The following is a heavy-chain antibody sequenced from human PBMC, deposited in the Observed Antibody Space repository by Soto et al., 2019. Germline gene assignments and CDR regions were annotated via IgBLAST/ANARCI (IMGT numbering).Heavy chain of an antibody. V-gene: IGHV1-18*01. Sequence: QVQLVQSGAEVKKPGASVKVSCKASGYTFTRSGISWVRQAPGQGLEWMGWISTYNGDTNYAQTFQGRVTMTTDTTTSTVYMELRCLRSDDTAVYYCARESVAPYYYYGMDVWGQGTPVTVSS. J-gene: IGHJ6*02. CDR3: ARESVAPYYYYGMDV. D-gene: IGHD5-12*01. CDR1: GYTFTRSG. CDR2: ISTYNGDT.